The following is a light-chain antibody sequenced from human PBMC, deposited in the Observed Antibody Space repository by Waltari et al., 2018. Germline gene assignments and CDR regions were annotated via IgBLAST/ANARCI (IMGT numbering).Light chain of an antibody. CDR1: QSISNW. V-gene: IGKV1-5*03. CDR3: QQYNIWPYT. J-gene: IGKJ2*01. Sequence: DIQMTQSPSTLSASVGDRVTIPCRASQSISNWLAWYTQQPGKAQKVLMYKSFTLQSGVPPRFSGSGSETEFSLTISSLQPDDFATYYCQQYNIWPYTFGQGTTLEI. CDR2: KSF.